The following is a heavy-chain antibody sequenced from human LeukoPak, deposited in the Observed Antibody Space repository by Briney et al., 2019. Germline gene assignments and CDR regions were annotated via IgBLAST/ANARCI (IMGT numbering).Heavy chain of an antibody. Sequence: SETLSLTCTVSGGSMSTYYWSWIRQPPGKGLEWIGYIYYSGRTNYNPSLKSRVTISVDKSKNQFSLKLSSVTAADTAVYYCARVNGFTMIVATNWFDPWGQGTLVTVSS. CDR1: GGSMSTYY. V-gene: IGHV4-59*12. CDR2: IYYSGRT. J-gene: IGHJ5*02. D-gene: IGHD3-22*01. CDR3: ARVNGFTMIVATNWFDP.